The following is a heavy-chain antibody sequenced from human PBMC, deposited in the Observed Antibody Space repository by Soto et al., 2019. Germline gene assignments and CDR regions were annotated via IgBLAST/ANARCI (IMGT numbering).Heavy chain of an antibody. D-gene: IGHD2-15*01. V-gene: IGHV3-15*07. CDR3: TTGSVEGV. CDR1: GLTISNAW. CDR2: IKTNTEGGTT. J-gene: IGHJ6*02. Sequence: EVQLVESGGGFIYPGGSLRLSCAASGLTISNAWMNWVRQAPGKGLEWVGRIKTNTEGGTTDYAAAVKGRFTVSRDDSKNTLYLQMNSLRTEDTAAYYCTTGSVEGVWGQGTTVTVSS.